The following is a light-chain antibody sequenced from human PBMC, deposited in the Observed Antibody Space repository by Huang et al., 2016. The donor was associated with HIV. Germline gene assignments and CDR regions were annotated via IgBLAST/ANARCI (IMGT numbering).Light chain of an antibody. CDR3: QQYNKWPDFT. Sequence: EIVMTQSPATLSVSPGERATLSCRASQGVRTNLAGYQQKPGQAPRLVIYGAFTRAPGTPDRFSGSGSGTEFTLTISSLQTEDVAVYYCQQYNKWPDFTFGPGTKVDV. CDR2: GAF. V-gene: IGKV3-15*01. J-gene: IGKJ3*01. CDR1: QGVRTN.